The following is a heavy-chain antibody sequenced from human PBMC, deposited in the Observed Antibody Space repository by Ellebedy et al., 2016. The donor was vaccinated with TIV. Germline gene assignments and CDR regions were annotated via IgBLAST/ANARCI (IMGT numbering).Heavy chain of an antibody. CDR2: INHDGTT. D-gene: IGHD2-2*01. V-gene: IGHV4-34*01. CDR3: ARVEGYCSSASCQRAFDI. J-gene: IGHJ3*02. CDR1: GGSFSGYY. Sequence: SETLSLXCAVYGGSFSGYYWTWIRQPPGKGLEWIGEINHDGTTNYNPSLKSRVTISRDTSKNQFSLKLSSVTAADTAVYYCARVEGYCSSASCQRAFDIWGQGTMVTVSS.